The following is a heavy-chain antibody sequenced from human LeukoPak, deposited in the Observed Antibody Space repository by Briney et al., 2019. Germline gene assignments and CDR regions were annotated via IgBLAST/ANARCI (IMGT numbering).Heavy chain of an antibody. V-gene: IGHV3-30*04. J-gene: IGHJ3*02. CDR2: ISYDGSNK. CDR1: GFTFSSYA. D-gene: IGHD3-22*01. Sequence: PGGSLRLSCAASGFTFSSYAMHWVRQAPGKGLEWVAVISYDGSNKYYADSVKGRFTISRDNSKNTLYLQMNSLRAEDTAVYYCARVLGYYYDSSGYHEGGAFDIWGQGTMVTVSS. CDR3: ARVLGYYYDSSGYHEGGAFDI.